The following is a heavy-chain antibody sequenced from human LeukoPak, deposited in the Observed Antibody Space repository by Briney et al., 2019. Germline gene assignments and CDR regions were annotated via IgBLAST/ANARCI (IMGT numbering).Heavy chain of an antibody. Sequence: PGGSLRLSCAASGFTFSSHEVNWVRQAPGKGLEWVAYISSSGDTIYYADSVKGRFTISRDNAKNSLYLQMDSLRAEDTGVYYCARVVYDWGQGILVTVSS. CDR3: ARVVYD. CDR1: GFTFSSHE. CDR2: ISSSGDTI. D-gene: IGHD2/OR15-2a*01. V-gene: IGHV3-48*03. J-gene: IGHJ4*02.